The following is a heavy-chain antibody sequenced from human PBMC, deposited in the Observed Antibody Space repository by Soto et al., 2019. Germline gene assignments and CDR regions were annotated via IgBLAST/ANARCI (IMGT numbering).Heavy chain of an antibody. V-gene: IGHV1-46*01. Sequence: GASVKVCCKASGDTFTSYYMHWVRQAPGQGLEWMGIINPSGGSTSYAQKFQGRVTMTRDTSTSTVYMELSSLRSEDTAVYYCARDWVRKGGSSWEGRDAFDIWGQGTMVTVSS. CDR3: ARDWVRKGGSSWEGRDAFDI. CDR1: GDTFTSYY. D-gene: IGHD6-13*01. CDR2: INPSGGST. J-gene: IGHJ3*02.